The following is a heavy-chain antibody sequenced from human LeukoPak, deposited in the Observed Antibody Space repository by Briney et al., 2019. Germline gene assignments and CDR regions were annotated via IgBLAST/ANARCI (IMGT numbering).Heavy chain of an antibody. CDR2: FDPEDGET. V-gene: IGHV1-24*01. Sequence: GASVKVSCKVSGYTLTELSMHWVRQAPGKGLEWMGGFDPEDGETIYAQKSQGRVTMTEDTSTDKPNMELSSLRSEDTAVYYCATDTTLGALGDWGQGTLVTVSS. CDR1: GYTLTELS. D-gene: IGHD3-16*01. J-gene: IGHJ4*02. CDR3: ATDTTLGALGD.